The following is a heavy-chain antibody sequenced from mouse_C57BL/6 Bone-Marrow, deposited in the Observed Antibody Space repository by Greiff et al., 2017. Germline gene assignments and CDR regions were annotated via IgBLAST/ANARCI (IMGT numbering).Heavy chain of an antibody. CDR3: ARNDYDGDWYFDV. V-gene: IGHV2-9-1*01. CDR1: GFSLTSYA. D-gene: IGHD2-4*01. CDR2: IWTGGGT. J-gene: IGHJ1*03. Sequence: VMLVESGPGLVAPSQSLSITCTVSGFSLTSYAISWVRQPPGKGLEWLGVIWTGGGTNYNSALKSRLGISKDDSKSQVFLKMNSLQTDDTARYYCARNDYDGDWYFDVWGTGTTVTVSA.